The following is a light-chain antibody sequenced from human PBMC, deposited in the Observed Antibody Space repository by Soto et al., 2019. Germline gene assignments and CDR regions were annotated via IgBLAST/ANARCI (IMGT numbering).Light chain of an antibody. Sequence: VMSQSPATLSLTPRARATLSCRASQSVSSYLAWYQQKPGQAPRLLIYDASNRATGIPARFSGSGSGTDFTLTISSLEPEDFAVYYCQQRSNWLTVGGGTKVDI. CDR2: DAS. V-gene: IGKV3-11*01. J-gene: IGKJ4*01. CDR3: QQRSNWLT. CDR1: QSVSSY.